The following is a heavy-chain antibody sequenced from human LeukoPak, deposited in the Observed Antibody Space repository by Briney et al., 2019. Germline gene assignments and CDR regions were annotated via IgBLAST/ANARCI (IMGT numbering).Heavy chain of an antibody. J-gene: IGHJ4*02. Sequence: SETLSLTCTVSGGSISSGDYYWSWIRQPPGKGLEWIGYIYYSGSTYYNPSLKSRVTISVDTSKNQFSLKLSSVTAADTAVYYCASIFLGSSGWYVGYYFDYWGQGTLVTVSS. CDR3: ASIFLGSSGWYVGYYFDY. CDR2: IYYSGST. CDR1: GGSISSGDYY. V-gene: IGHV4-30-4*01. D-gene: IGHD6-19*01.